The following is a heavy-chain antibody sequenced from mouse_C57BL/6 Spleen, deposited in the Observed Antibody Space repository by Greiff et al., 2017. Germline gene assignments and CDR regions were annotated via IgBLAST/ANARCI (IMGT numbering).Heavy chain of an antibody. CDR3: TRRNWDEDAMDY. CDR1: GFTFSDAW. D-gene: IGHD4-1*01. CDR2: IRNKANNHAT. Sequence: EVKLVESGGGLVQPGGSMKLSCAASGFTFSDAWMDWVRQSPEKGLEWVAEIRNKANNHATYYAESVKGRFTISRDDSKSSVYLQMNSLRAEDTGIYYCTRRNWDEDAMDYWGQGTSVTVSS. J-gene: IGHJ4*01. V-gene: IGHV6-6*01.